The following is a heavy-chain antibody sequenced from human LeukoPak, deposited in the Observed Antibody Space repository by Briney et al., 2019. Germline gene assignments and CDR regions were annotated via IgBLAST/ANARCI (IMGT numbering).Heavy chain of an antibody. D-gene: IGHD4-17*01. CDR1: GYTFTSYG. V-gene: IGHV1-18*01. J-gene: IGHJ6*02. CDR3: ARDFRDYGDYAYYYGMDV. CDR2: ISAYNGNT. Sequence: ASVKVSCKASGYTFTSYGISWVRQAPGQGLEWMGWISAYNGNTNYAQKLQGRVIMTTDTSTSTAYMELRSLRSDDTAVYYCARDFRDYGDYAYYYGMDVWGQGTTVTVSS.